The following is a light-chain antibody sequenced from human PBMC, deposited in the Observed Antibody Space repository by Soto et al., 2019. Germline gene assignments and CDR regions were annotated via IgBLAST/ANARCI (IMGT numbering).Light chain of an antibody. CDR3: QEYRGWRT. CDR1: QSIENR. Sequence: IVMTQSPATLSVSPGERATLSCWASQSIENRLAWYQQRPGQAPRLLIYAASTRAAGIPARFSGSGSGTEFTLTISGLQSEDFGVYYCQEYRGWRTFGPGTNVDIK. V-gene: IGKV3D-15*01. CDR2: AAS. J-gene: IGKJ1*01.